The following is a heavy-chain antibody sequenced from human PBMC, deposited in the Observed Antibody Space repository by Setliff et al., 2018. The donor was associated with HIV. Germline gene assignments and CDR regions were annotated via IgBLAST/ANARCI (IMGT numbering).Heavy chain of an antibody. V-gene: IGHV3-53*01. Sequence: PVGSLRLSCAASGFTVSSNYMSWVRQAPGKGLEWVSVLYIGGSTYYADSVKGRFTISRDNSKNTLYLQMNSLRAEDTAVYYCARLKVGNTAMVPDAFDIWGQGTMVTVSS. D-gene: IGHD5-18*01. CDR3: ARLKVGNTAMVPDAFDI. CDR2: LYIGGST. CDR1: GFTVSSNY. J-gene: IGHJ3*02.